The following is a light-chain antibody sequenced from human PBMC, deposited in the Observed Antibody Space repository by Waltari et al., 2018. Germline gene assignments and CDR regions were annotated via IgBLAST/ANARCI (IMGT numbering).Light chain of an antibody. V-gene: IGKV1-5*03. CDR1: QSISSW. J-gene: IGKJ1*01. CDR3: QQYNSYSGT. CDR2: KAS. Sequence: DIQLTQSPSTLSASVGERATITCRASQSISSWLAWYQQKPGKAPKLLIYKASSLESGVPSRFSGSGSGTEFTLAINSLQPDDFATYYCQQYNSYSGTFGQGTKVEIK.